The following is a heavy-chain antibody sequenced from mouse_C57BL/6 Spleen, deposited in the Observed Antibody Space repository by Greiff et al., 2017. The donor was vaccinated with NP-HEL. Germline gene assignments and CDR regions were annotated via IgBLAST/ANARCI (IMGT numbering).Heavy chain of an antibody. V-gene: IGHV1-19*01. J-gene: IGHJ1*03. Sequence: EVQLQQSGPVLVKPGASVKMSCKASGYTFTDYYMNWVKQSHGKSLEWIGVINPYNGGTSYNQKFKGKATLTVDKSYSTAYMELNSLTSEDSAVYYCARRGFTTVVATPYWYFDVWGTGTTVTVSS. CDR3: ARRGFTTVVATPYWYFDV. CDR1: GYTFTDYY. D-gene: IGHD1-1*01. CDR2: INPYNGGT.